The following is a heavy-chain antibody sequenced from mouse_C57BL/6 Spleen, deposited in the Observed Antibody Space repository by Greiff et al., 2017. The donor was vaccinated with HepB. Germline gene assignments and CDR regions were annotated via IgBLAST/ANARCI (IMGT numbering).Heavy chain of an antibody. V-gene: IGHV1-7*01. CDR2: INPSSGYT. D-gene: IGHD1-1*01. CDR1: GYTFTSYW. Sequence: VQLQQSGAELAKPGASVKLSCKASGYTFTSYWMHWVKQRPGQGLEWIGYINPSSGYTKYNQKFKDKATLTADKSSSTAYMQLSSLTYEESAVYYCASYYGSSWDAMDYWGQGTSVTVSS. CDR3: ASYYGSSWDAMDY. J-gene: IGHJ4*01.